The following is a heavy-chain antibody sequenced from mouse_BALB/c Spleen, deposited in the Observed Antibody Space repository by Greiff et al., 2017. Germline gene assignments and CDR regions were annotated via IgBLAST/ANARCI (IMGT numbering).Heavy chain of an antibody. CDR2: IWTGGGT. CDR1: GFSLTSYD. CDR3: VRDDGSSPYYAMDY. D-gene: IGHD1-1*01. V-gene: IGHV2-9-2*01. J-gene: IGHJ4*01. Sequence: VHLVESGPGLVAPSQSLSITCTVSGFSLTSYDISWIRQPPGKGLEWLGVIWTGGGTNYNSAFMSRLSISKDNSKSQVFLKMNSLQTDDTAIYYCVRDDGSSPYYAMDYWGQGTSVTVSS.